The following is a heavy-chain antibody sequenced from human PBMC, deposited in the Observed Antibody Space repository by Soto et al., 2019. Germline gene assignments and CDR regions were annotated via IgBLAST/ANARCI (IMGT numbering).Heavy chain of an antibody. Sequence: QVHLIQSGAELKRPRSSVKVSCNASGDTFSSYSITWLRQAPGQRLEWMGGIIPIFSKPTYAQKFQGRVAITAEDSTSTVYMELASLPSEDTAVYYCARGPGIWNALSIWGQGTPLTVSS. J-gene: IGHJ3*02. D-gene: IGHD1-1*01. V-gene: IGHV1-69*01. CDR1: GDTFSSYS. CDR2: IIPIFSKP. CDR3: ARGPGIWNALSI.